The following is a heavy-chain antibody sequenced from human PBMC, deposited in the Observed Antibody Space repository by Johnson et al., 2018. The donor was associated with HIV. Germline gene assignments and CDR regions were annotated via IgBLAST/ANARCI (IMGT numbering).Heavy chain of an antibody. J-gene: IGHJ3*02. CDR3: ARGREWEGGEVVDAFDI. CDR2: ISYDGSNK. V-gene: IGHV3-33*05. Sequence: QVQLVESGGGVVQPGRSLRLSCAASGFTFSSYGMHWVRQAPGKGLEWVAVISYDGSNKYYADSVKGRFTISRDNSKNTLYLQMNSLRAEDTAVYYCARGREWEGGEVVDAFDIWGQGTMVTVSS. CDR1: GFTFSSYG. D-gene: IGHD1-26*01.